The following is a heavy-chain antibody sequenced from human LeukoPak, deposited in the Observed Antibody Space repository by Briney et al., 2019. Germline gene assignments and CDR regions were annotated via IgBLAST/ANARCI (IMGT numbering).Heavy chain of an antibody. CDR1: GFTFSSYD. D-gene: IGHD2-15*01. V-gene: IGHV3-13*01. Sequence: GGSLRLSCAASGFTFSSYDMHWVRQATGKGLEWVSAIGAAGDTYYPGSVKGRFTISRENAKNSLYLQMNSLRAGDTAVYYCAREDRSLNGMDVWGQGTTVTVSS. CDR3: AREDRSLNGMDV. J-gene: IGHJ6*02. CDR2: IGAAGDT.